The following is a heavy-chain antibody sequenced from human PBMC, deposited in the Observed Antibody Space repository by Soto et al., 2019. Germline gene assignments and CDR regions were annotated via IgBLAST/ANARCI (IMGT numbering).Heavy chain of an antibody. CDR2: IYPGDSDT. V-gene: IGHV5-51*01. Sequence: PGESLKISCKGSGYSFTSYWIGWVRQMPGKGLEWMGIIYPGDSDTRYSPSFQGQVTISADKSISTAYLQWSSLKASDTAMYYCARVPACSGGSCYPQMFDYWGQGTLVTVSS. CDR3: ARVPACSGGSCYPQMFDY. D-gene: IGHD2-15*01. CDR1: GYSFTSYW. J-gene: IGHJ4*02.